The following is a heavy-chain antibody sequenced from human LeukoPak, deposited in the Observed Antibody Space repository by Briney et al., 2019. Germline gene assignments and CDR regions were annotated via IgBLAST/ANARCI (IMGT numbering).Heavy chain of an antibody. Sequence: GASVKVSCKASGYTFTSYDINWVRQATGQGLEWMGWMNPNSGNTGYAQKFQGRVTMTRNTSISTAYMELCSLRSEDTAVYYCARGLAAAGLFDYWGQGTLVTVSS. CDR3: ARGLAAAGLFDY. J-gene: IGHJ4*02. CDR1: GYTFTSYD. D-gene: IGHD6-13*01. V-gene: IGHV1-8*01. CDR2: MNPNSGNT.